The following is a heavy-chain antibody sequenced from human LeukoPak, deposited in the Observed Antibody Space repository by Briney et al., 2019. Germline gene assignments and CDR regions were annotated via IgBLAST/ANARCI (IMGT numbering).Heavy chain of an antibody. D-gene: IGHD2-2*01. J-gene: IGHJ4*02. CDR2: ISSSSSYI. V-gene: IGHV3-21*06. Sequence: NPGGSLRLSCTASGFTFSSYSMNWVRQAPGKGLEWVSSISSSSSYIYYADSVKGRFTISRDNAKNSLYLQMNSLRAEDTAVYYCVGEPIVTVGIVGYYWGQGTLATVSS. CDR1: GFTFSSYS. CDR3: VGEPIVTVGIVGYY.